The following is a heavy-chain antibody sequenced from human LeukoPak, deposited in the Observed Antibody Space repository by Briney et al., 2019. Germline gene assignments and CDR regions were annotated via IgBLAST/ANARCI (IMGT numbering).Heavy chain of an antibody. V-gene: IGHV3-11*01. CDR3: AGYCSGGSCNAAGY. CDR1: GFTFSDYY. CDR2: ISSGGSTI. D-gene: IGHD2-15*01. Sequence: GGSLRLSCAASGFTFSDYYMSWIRQAPGKGLEWVSYISSGGSTIYYADSVKGRFTTSRDNARNSLYLQMNSLRAVDTAVYYCAGYCSGGSCNAAGYWGQGTLVTVSS. J-gene: IGHJ4*02.